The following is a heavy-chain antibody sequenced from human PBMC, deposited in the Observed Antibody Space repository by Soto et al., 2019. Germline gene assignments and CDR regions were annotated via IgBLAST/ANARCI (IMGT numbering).Heavy chain of an antibody. CDR3: ARDTYDTTGYPFDY. J-gene: IGHJ4*02. V-gene: IGHV1-18*04. D-gene: IGHD3-22*01. Sequence: ASVKVSCKASGYTFTSYGISWVRQAPGQGLEWMGWISTFHGNTNYAQKFQGSVTMTTDTSTGTAYMELRSLTSDDTAIYYCARDTYDTTGYPFDYWGQGTLVTVSS. CDR1: GYTFTSYG. CDR2: ISTFHGNT.